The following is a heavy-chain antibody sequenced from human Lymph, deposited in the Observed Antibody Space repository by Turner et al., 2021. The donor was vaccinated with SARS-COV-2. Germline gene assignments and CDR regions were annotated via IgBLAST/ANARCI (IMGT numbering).Heavy chain of an antibody. J-gene: IGHJ6*02. CDR1: GGTFSSHV. Sequence: QVQLVQSGAEAKKPGSSVKVSCKASGGTFSSHVISWVRQDPGQGLEWMGRINRRSGTATYAEKFQVRVTITAYESTSTAYMKLTSLGSEDTAEYYCGRVDSSVVPDYYYGMDVWGQGTTVTVSS. D-gene: IGHD3-22*01. CDR3: GRVDSSVVPDYYYGMDV. V-gene: IGHV1-69*18. CDR2: INRRSGTA.